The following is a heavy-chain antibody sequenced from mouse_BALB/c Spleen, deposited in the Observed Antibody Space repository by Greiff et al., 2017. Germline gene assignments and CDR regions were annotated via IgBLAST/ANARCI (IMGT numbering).Heavy chain of an antibody. CDR1: GFTFSSYA. V-gene: IGHV5-6-5*01. D-gene: IGHD2-3*01. CDR2: ISSGGST. J-gene: IGHJ1*01. Sequence: EVQRVESGGGLVKPGGSLKLSCAASGFTFSSYAMSWVRQTPEKRLEWVASISSGGSTYYPDSVKGRFTISRDNARNILYLQMSSLRSEDTAMYYCARGDGYYWYFDVWGAGTTVTVSS. CDR3: ARGDGYYWYFDV.